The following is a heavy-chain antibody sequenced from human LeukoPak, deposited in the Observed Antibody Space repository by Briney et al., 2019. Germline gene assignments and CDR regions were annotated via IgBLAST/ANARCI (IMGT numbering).Heavy chain of an antibody. CDR2: MNPNSGNT. J-gene: IGHJ6*02. CDR3: ARGGYSYNYSPRGMDA. V-gene: IGHV1-8*01. D-gene: IGHD5-18*01. CDR1: GYTFTSYD. Sequence: GASVKVSCKASGYTFTSYDINWVRQATGQGLEWMGWMNPNSGNTGYAQKFQGRVTMTRNTSISTAYMELSSLRSEGTAVYYCARGGYSYNYSPRGMDAWGQGTTVTVSS.